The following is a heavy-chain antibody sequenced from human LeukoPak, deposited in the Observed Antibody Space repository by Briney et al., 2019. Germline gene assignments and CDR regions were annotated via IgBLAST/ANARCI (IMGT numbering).Heavy chain of an antibody. V-gene: IGHV3-48*03. CDR3: AKSGYHGSSGYN. J-gene: IGHJ4*02. D-gene: IGHD3-22*01. CDR2: ISSSGSTI. Sequence: GGSLRLSCAASGFTFSSYEMNWVRQAPGKGLEWVSYISSSGSTIYYADSVKGRFTISRDNTKNSLYLQMNSLRAEDTAVYYCAKSGYHGSSGYNWGQGTLVTVSS. CDR1: GFTFSSYE.